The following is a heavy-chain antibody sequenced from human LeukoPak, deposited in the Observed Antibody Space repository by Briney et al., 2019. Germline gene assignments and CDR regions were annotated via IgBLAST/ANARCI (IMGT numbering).Heavy chain of an antibody. CDR2: IYYSGTT. V-gene: IGHV4-59*12. CDR3: AREYRSSWYLNWFDP. CDR1: GGSISSYY. Sequence: PSETLSLTCTVSGGSISSYYWSWIRQPPGKGLEWIGYIYYSGTTNYNPSLKSRVTISIDTSKNQFSLKLSSVTAADTAVYYCAREYRSSWYLNWFDPWGQGTLVTVSS. D-gene: IGHD6-13*01. J-gene: IGHJ5*02.